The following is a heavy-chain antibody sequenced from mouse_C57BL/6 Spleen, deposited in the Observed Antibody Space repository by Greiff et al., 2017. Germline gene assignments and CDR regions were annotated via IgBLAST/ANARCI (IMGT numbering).Heavy chain of an antibody. CDR2: ISNGGGST. CDR1: GFTFSDYY. CDR3: ARHGYDYAYAMDY. V-gene: IGHV5-12*01. D-gene: IGHD2-4*01. Sequence: EVKVVESGGGLVQPGGSLKLSCAASGFTFSDYYMYWVRQTPEKRLEWVAYISNGGGSTYYPDTVKGRFTISRDNAKNTMYLQMSRLKSEDTAMYYCARHGYDYAYAMDYWGQGTSVTVSS. J-gene: IGHJ4*01.